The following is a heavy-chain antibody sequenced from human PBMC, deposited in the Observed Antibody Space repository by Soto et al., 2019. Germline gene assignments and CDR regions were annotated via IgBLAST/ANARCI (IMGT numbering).Heavy chain of an antibody. D-gene: IGHD6-13*01. CDR3: ARLGYSHVAAAGGDY. Sequence: QVQLVQSGAEVKKPGSSVKVSCKASGGTFSSYTISWVRQAPGQGLEWMGRIIPILGIANYAQKFQGRVTITAAKSTSTAYMELSSLRSEDTAVYYCARLGYSHVAAAGGDYWGQGTLVTVSS. V-gene: IGHV1-69*02. CDR2: IIPILGIA. J-gene: IGHJ4*02. CDR1: GGTFSSYT.